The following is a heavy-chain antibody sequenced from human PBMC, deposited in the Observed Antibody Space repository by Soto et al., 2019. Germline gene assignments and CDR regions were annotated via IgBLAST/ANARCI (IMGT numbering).Heavy chain of an antibody. J-gene: IGHJ6*02. CDR1: EFTFSSHA. D-gene: IGHD3-3*01. CDR2: INANNFI. CDR3: ARDSGVAYGMDV. V-gene: IGHV3-48*02. Sequence: EVHLVESGGDLVQPGGSLRLSCAASEFTFSSHAMNWVRQAPGKGLEGFSYINANNFIYYADSVKGRFTISRDNAKNSVYLQMNSLRDEDTAVYYCARDSGVAYGMDVWGQGTTVTVSS.